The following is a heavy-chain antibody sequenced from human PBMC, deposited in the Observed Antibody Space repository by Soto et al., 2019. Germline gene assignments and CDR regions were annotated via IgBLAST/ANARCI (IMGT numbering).Heavy chain of an antibody. Sequence: EVQLVASGGGLVQPGGSLRLSCAASGFTVSSNYMSWVRQAPGKGLEWVSVIYSGGYTHYADSVKGRFTISRHNSKNTLSLQMNSLRAEDTAVYFCAGGWRVDAFDIGGQGTVVTVSS. V-gene: IGHV3-53*04. CDR1: GFTVSSNY. CDR2: IYSGGYT. CDR3: AGGWRVDAFDI. D-gene: IGHD3-3*01. J-gene: IGHJ3*02.